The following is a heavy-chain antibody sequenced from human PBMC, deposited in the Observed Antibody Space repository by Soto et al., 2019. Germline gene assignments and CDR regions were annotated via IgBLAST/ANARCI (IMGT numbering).Heavy chain of an antibody. CDR1: GFTFSSYA. D-gene: IGHD1-26*01. CDR2: VSDSGGST. Sequence: EVQLLESGGGLVQPGGSLRLYCAASGFTFSSYAMNWVRQAPGQGLEWVSTVSDSGGSTYYADSVQGRFTISRDNSKNTLFLHMNSLGAEDTAIYYCARTIVGGVVHAFDFWGQGTLVTVSS. V-gene: IGHV3-23*01. J-gene: IGHJ4*02. CDR3: ARTIVGGVVHAFDF.